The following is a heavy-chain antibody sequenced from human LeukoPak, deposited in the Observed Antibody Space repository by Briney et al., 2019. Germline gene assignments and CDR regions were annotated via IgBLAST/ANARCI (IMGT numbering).Heavy chain of an antibody. Sequence: ASVKVSCKASGYTFTSYGISWVRQAPGQGHEWRGWISAYNGNTNYAQKLQGRVTMTADTPTSTAYMELRSLRSDDTAVYYCAREYQLLSPFDYWGQGTLVTVSS. CDR1: GYTFTSYG. CDR3: AREYQLLSPFDY. J-gene: IGHJ4*02. CDR2: ISAYNGNT. D-gene: IGHD2-2*01. V-gene: IGHV1-18*04.